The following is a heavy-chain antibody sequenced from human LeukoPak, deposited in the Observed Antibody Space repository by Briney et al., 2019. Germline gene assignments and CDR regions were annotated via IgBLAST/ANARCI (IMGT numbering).Heavy chain of an antibody. CDR3: ARGTLWFGELLPPDY. J-gene: IGHJ4*02. Sequence: GGSLRLSCAASGFTLSKVWMSWVRQAPGKGPEWVANIKNDGNKKEYADSLKGRFTISRDNAKNSLYLQMNSLRAEDTAVYYCARGTLWFGELLPPDYWGQGTLVTVSS. CDR2: IKNDGNKK. V-gene: IGHV3-7*01. CDR1: GFTLSKVW. D-gene: IGHD3-10*01.